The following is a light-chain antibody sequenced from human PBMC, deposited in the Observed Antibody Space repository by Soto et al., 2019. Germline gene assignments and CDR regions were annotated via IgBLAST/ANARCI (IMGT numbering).Light chain of an antibody. CDR2: DAS. CDR3: QQYRDWPLT. Sequence: EIVLTQSPATLSVSPGERATLSCRASHSAASAVAWYLQKPGQAPRLLIYDASTRATGIPARFSGSGSATEFTLTISSLQSEDFAVYSCQQYRDWPLTFGGGTKVDLK. V-gene: IGKV3-15*01. J-gene: IGKJ4*01. CDR1: HSAASA.